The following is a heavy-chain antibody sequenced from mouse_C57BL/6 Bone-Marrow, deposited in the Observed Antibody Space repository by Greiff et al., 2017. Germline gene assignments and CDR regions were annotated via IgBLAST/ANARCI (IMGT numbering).Heavy chain of an antibody. V-gene: IGHV1-69*01. Sequence: QVQLQQPGAELVMPGASVKLSCKASGYTFTSYWMHWVKQRPGQGLEWIGEIDPSDSYTNYNQKFKGKSTLTVDKSSSTAYMQLSSLTSEDSAVYYCARWGHGNYWYFDVWGTGTTVTVSS. CDR3: ARWGHGNYWYFDV. CDR1: GYTFTSYW. D-gene: IGHD2-1*01. CDR2: IDPSDSYT. J-gene: IGHJ1*03.